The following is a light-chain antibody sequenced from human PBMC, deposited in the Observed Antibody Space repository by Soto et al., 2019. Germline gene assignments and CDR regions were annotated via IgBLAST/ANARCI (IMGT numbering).Light chain of an antibody. CDR2: GTS. CDR1: QSVSSSY. Sequence: EIVLTHSQANLSLSPCQRSTYSCSASQSVSSSYLAWYQQKPGQAPRLLLYGTSSRATGIPDRFSGGGSGTDFTLTISRLEPEDFAVYYCQQYGYSPITFGQGTRLEIK. J-gene: IGKJ5*01. V-gene: IGKV3-20*01. CDR3: QQYGYSPIT.